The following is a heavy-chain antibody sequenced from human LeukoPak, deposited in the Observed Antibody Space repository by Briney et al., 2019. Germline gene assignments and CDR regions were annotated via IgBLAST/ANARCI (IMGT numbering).Heavy chain of an antibody. CDR3: ARAVGAKVGARWGNAFDI. CDR2: IYYSGST. V-gene: IGHV4-39*07. Sequence: PSETLSLTCTVSGGSISSSSYYWGWIRQPPGKGLEWIGSIYYSGSTYYNPSLKSRVTISVDTSKNQFSLQLNSVTPEDTAVYYCARAVGAKVGARWGNAFDIWGQGTVVTVSS. CDR1: GGSISSSSYY. D-gene: IGHD1-26*01. J-gene: IGHJ3*02.